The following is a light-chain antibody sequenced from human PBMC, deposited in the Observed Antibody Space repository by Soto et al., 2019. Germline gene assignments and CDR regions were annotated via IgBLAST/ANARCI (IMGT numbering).Light chain of an antibody. V-gene: IGLV6-57*04. CDR3: QSYDNINLWV. J-gene: IGLJ3*02. CDR1: SGRIASNY. CDR2: EDN. Sequence: NFMLTQPHSVSESPGKTVTISCTRSSGRIASNYVQWYQQRPGSAPTTVIYEDNRRPSGVPDRFSGSIDSSSNSASLTISGLKTEDEADYYCQSYDNINLWVFGGGTKLTVL.